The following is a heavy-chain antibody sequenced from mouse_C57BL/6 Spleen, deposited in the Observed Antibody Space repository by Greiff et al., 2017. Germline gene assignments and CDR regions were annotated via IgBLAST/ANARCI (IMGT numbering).Heavy chain of an antibody. J-gene: IGHJ3*01. CDR2: ISDGGSYT. D-gene: IGHD2-3*01. V-gene: IGHV5-4*01. CDR1: GFTFSSYA. Sequence: EVQLMESGGGLVKPGGSLKLSCAASGFTFSSYAMSWVRQTPEKRLEWVATISDGGSYTYYPDNVKGRFTISRDNAKNNLYLQMSHLKSEDTAMYYCARVPDDGFTWFAYWGQGTLVTVSA. CDR3: ARVPDDGFTWFAY.